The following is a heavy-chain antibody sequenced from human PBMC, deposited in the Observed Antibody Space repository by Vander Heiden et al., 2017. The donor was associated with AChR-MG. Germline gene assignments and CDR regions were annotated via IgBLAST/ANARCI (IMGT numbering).Heavy chain of an antibody. CDR1: GYPFTGYY. Sequence: QVLLVQSGAEVKRPGASVKVSCEASGYPFTGYYIHWVRQAPGQGLDWMGRINPNSGDTKFAQKFQGRVTVTRDTSIKTTYMEVNRLTSDDTAVYYCARGLLRSGGGGWGPKIDSWGQGTLVTVSS. CDR2: INPNSGDT. D-gene: IGHD2-8*02. V-gene: IGHV1-2*06. J-gene: IGHJ4*02. CDR3: ARGLLRSGGGGWGPKIDS.